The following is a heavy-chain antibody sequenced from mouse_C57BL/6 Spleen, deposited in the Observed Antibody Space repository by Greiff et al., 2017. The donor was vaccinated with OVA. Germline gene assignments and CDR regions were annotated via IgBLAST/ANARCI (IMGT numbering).Heavy chain of an antibody. Sequence: EVQLQQSGPELVKPGASVKISCKASGSTFTDYYMNWVKPSPGKSLEWIGDINPKNGGTSYKQKFKGKATLTVDTSSSTAYMELRSLTSEDSAVYFCARSGVDFDYWGQGTTLTVSS. V-gene: IGHV1-26*01. CDR2: INPKNGGT. CDR3: ARSGVDFDY. J-gene: IGHJ2*01. D-gene: IGHD1-1*01. CDR1: GSTFTDYY.